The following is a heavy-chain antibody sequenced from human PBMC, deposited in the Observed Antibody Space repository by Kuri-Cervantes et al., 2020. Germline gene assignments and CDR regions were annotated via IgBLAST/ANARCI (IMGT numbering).Heavy chain of an antibody. J-gene: IGHJ4*02. CDR3: ARAYSSGWNDY. Sequence: SGKVSCKASGYTFTYRYLHWVRQAPGQALEWMGWITPFNGNTNYAQKFQDRVTITRDRSVSTAYMELSSLRSEDTAVYYCARAYSSGWNDYWGQGTPVTVSS. D-gene: IGHD6-19*01. CDR1: GYTFTYRY. CDR2: ITPFNGNT. V-gene: IGHV1-45*02.